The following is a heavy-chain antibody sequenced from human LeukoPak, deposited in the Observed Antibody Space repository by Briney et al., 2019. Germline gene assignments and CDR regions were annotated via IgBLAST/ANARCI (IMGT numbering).Heavy chain of an antibody. CDR2: IYNSGST. CDR3: ARDRYYYYGSGSYYLFDY. CDR1: GGSISSYY. D-gene: IGHD3-10*01. V-gene: IGHV4-4*07. J-gene: IGHJ4*02. Sequence: SETLSLTCTVSGGSISSYYWSWIRQPAGKGLEWIGRIYNSGSTNYNPSLKSRVTMSVDTSKNQFSLKLSSVTAADTAVYYCARDRYYYYGSGSYYLFDYWGQGTLVTVSS.